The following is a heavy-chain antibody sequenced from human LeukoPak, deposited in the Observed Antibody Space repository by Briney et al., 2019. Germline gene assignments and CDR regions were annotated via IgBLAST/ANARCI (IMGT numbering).Heavy chain of an antibody. V-gene: IGHV4-61*01. CDR1: GGSISSGSYY. CDR3: AAGATAFYYFDY. Sequence: PSETLSLTCSVSGGSISSGSYYWSWIRQPPGKGLEWIGYIYYSGSTTYNPSLKSRVTISVDTSKNQFSLKVSSVTAADTAVYYCAAGATAFYYFDYWGQGSLVTVSS. J-gene: IGHJ4*02. D-gene: IGHD1-26*01. CDR2: IYYSGST.